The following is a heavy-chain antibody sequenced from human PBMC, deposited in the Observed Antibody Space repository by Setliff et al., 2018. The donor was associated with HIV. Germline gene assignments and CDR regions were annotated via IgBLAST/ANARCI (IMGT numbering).Heavy chain of an antibody. V-gene: IGHV4-30-4*08. CDR2: IYYTGDT. Sequence: SETLSLTCTVSGGSISNGDHYRAWIRQSPGKGLEWIGYIYYTGDTYYRSSLESRVTISVDTSNNQFSLRLKSVTAADTAVYFCAQMSISASVYFDYWGQGTPVTVSS. CDR1: GGSISNGDHY. D-gene: IGHD2-21*01. CDR3: AQMSISASVYFDY. J-gene: IGHJ4*02.